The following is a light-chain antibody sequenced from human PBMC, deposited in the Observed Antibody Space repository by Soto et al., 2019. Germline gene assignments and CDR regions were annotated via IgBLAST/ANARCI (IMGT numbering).Light chain of an antibody. V-gene: IGKV3-20*01. CDR1: QNVGSRY. J-gene: IGKJ1*01. CDR3: QQYGSSPRT. CDR2: GTS. Sequence: EIVLTQSPGTLSLSPGPRPTLSCKASQNVGSRYLAWYQQKPGQAPRVLIYGTSNRATGIPDRFSGSVSGTDFSLTISSLETGDLSVYYCQQYGSSPRTFGQGTKVDIK.